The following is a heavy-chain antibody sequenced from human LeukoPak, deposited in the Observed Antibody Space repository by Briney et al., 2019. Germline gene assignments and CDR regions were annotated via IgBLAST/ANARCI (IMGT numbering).Heavy chain of an antibody. CDR2: ISSDSSYI. CDR1: GFTFSDYT. Sequence: KPGGSLRLSCAASGFTFSDYTMTWVRQAPGKGLEWVASISSDSSYIDYADSVKGRFTISRDNAKNSLYLQMNNLRVEDTALYFCARDRTVPTGIDFWGQGALVTVSS. V-gene: IGHV3-21*06. CDR3: ARDRTVPTGIDF. J-gene: IGHJ4*02. D-gene: IGHD4-17*01.